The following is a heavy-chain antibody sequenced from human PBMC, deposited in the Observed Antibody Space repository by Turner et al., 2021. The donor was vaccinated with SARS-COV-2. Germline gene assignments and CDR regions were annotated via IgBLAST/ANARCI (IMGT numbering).Heavy chain of an antibody. CDR2: IYSGGST. V-gene: IGHV3-66*01. CDR3: ARDLYYYGMDV. CDR1: GITVSRNY. Sequence: EVQLVESGGGLVRPGGSLRLFCSASGITVSRNYMSWVRQAPGKGLEWVSVIYSGGSTYYADSVKGRFTISRYNSKNTLYLQMNSLRAEDTAVYYCARDLYYYGMDVWGQGTTVTVSS. J-gene: IGHJ6*02.